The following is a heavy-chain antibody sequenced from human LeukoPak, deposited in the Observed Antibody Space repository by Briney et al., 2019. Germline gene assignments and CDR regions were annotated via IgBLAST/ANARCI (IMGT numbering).Heavy chain of an antibody. V-gene: IGHV3-23*01. D-gene: IGHD5-24*01. J-gene: IGHJ4*02. CDR1: GFTFRNHG. CDR2: IIGTGDST. Sequence: PGGSLRLSCAASGFTFRNHGMSWVRQAPGKGLEWVSGIIGTGDSTFYADPVKGRFTISRDNSRNTLYLHMNSPRVDDTAAYYCASLYNDYGDYWGQGALVTVSS. CDR3: ASLYNDYGDY.